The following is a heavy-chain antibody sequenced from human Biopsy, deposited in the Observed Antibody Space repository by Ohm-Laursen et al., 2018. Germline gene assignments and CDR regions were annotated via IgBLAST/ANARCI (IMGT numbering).Heavy chain of an antibody. D-gene: IGHD4/OR15-4a*01. V-gene: IGHV4-34*01. CDR2: FSHTGTT. CDR1: GGSFSGYD. CDR3: ARGPYGDNAGAFDV. Sequence: SETLSLTCPVDGGSFSGYDWTGTRQPPGKGLEGVGEFSHTGTTIYNPSLKSQLTISIDKSKNHFSLRLTSVTAADTATYFCARGPYGDNAGAFDVWGQGTVVTVSS. J-gene: IGHJ3*01.